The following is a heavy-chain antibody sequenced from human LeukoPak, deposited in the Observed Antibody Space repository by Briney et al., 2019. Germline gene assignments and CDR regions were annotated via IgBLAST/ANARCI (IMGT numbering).Heavy chain of an antibody. D-gene: IGHD6-19*01. Sequence: SETLSLTCTVSGGSISSGDYYWSWIRQPPGKGLEWIGYIYYSGSTYYNPSLKSRVTISVDTSKNQFSLKLSSVTAADTAVYYCAGTYSSGWYGRDYWGQGTLVTVSS. CDR2: IYYSGST. CDR3: AGTYSSGWYGRDY. CDR1: GGSISSGDYY. J-gene: IGHJ4*02. V-gene: IGHV4-30-4*01.